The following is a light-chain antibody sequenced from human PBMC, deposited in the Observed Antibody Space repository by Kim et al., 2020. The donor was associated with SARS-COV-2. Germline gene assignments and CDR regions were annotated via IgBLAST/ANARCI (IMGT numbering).Light chain of an antibody. CDR1: SGHSSYA. CDR3: QTWGTVV. CDR2: LNSDGSH. J-gene: IGLJ2*01. Sequence: QPVLTQSPSASASLGASVELTCTLSSGHSSYAIAWHQQQPEKGPRYLMKLNSDGSHSKGDGIPDRFSGSSSGAERYLTISSLQSEDEADYYCQTWGTVVFGGGTQLTVL. V-gene: IGLV4-69*01.